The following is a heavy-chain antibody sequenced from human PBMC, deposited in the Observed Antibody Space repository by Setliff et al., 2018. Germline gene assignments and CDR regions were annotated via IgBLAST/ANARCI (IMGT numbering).Heavy chain of an antibody. Sequence: GGSLRLSCAASGFTFGTYAMTWVRQTPGRGLEWVSAISTSGGNTYYADSLKGRFTISRENAKNSFYLQMNSLTAGDTAVYYCARSSVVGGYSTTYYFDYMDVWGKGTTVTVSS. D-gene: IGHD3-3*01. CDR3: ARSSVVGGYSTTYYFDYMDV. CDR1: GFTFGTYA. V-gene: IGHV3-23*01. CDR2: ISTSGGNT. J-gene: IGHJ6*03.